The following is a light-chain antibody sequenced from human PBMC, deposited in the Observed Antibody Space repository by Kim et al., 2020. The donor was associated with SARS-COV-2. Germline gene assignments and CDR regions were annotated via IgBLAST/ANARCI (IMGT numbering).Light chain of an antibody. V-gene: IGLV10-54*01. CDR1: RNNVGDQG. J-gene: IGLJ2*01. CDR2: RRN. Sequence: APLTCTGNRNNVGDQGAAWLQQHQGHPPKLLSNRRNNRPSGISERFSASRSGDTASLTITGLQPEDEADYYCSAWDSSLSAWVFGGGTKLTVL. CDR3: SAWDSSLSAWV.